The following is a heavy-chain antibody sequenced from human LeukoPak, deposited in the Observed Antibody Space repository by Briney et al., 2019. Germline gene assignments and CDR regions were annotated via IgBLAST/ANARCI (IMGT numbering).Heavy chain of an antibody. Sequence: SSETLSLTCTVSGDSISNYYWSWIRQPPGKGLEWIGYIYSSGSTKYNPSLKSRVTISVDTSKNQFSMKLSSVTAADTATYYCARVDSGTWYAVFDYWGQGTLVTVS. D-gene: IGHD1-26*01. CDR2: IYSSGST. V-gene: IGHV4-59*01. J-gene: IGHJ4*02. CDR3: ARVDSGTWYAVFDY. CDR1: GDSISNYY.